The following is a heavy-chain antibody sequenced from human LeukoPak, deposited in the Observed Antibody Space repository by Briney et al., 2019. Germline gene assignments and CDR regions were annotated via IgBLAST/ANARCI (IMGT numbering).Heavy chain of an antibody. D-gene: IGHD1-26*01. CDR3: ARSRLWDKNWFDP. Sequence: SETLSLTCTVSGGSISSSSYYWGWIRQPPGKGLEWIGSIYYSGSTYYNPSLKSRVTISVDTSKNQFSLKLSSVTAADTAVYYCARSRLWDKNWFDPWGQGTLVTVSS. CDR2: IYYSGST. CDR1: GGSISSSSYY. V-gene: IGHV4-39*07. J-gene: IGHJ5*02.